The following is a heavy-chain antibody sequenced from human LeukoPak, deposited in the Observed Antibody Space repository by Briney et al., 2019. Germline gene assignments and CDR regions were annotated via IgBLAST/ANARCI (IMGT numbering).Heavy chain of an antibody. D-gene: IGHD3-10*01. J-gene: IGHJ4*02. V-gene: IGHV3-7*05. CDR1: GFLFSSYW. CDR3: ATEDWFRFDS. Sequence: GGSLRLSCAASGFLFSSYWMTWVRQAPGKGLQWVATITQDGSQKYYVDSVQGRFTISRDNAEKSLFLQVSSLRADDTAVYYCATEDWFRFDSWGQGTLLTVSS. CDR2: ITQDGSQK.